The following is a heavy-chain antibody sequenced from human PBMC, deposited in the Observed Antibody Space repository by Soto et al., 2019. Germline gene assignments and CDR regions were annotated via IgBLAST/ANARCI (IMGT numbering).Heavy chain of an antibody. CDR2: IWYNGSNK. CDR3: ARWGCSGSNCNLNQRSFDL. J-gene: IGHJ4*02. V-gene: IGHV3-33*08. CDR1: GFTFSSYA. Sequence: PGGSLRLSCAASGFTFSSYAMSWVRQAPGKGLEWVAVIWYNGSNKYYADSVRGRFTFSRDNSRNTMSLQMNSLRVEDTAIYYCARWGCSGSNCNLNQRSFDLWGQGTLVTVSS. D-gene: IGHD2-15*01.